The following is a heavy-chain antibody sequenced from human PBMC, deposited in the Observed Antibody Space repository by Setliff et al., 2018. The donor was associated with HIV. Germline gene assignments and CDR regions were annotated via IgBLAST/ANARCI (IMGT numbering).Heavy chain of an antibody. CDR2: SYYSGST. V-gene: IGHV4-39*07. CDR3: ARDSSFNMDV. Sequence: SETLSLTCTVSGGSISGSNYYWAWIRQPPGKGLEWIGSSYYSGSTYYNPSLKSRVTISVDTSKNQFSLKLSSVTPADTAVYYCARDSSFNMDVWGKGTTVTVSS. CDR1: GGSISGSNYY. J-gene: IGHJ6*03.